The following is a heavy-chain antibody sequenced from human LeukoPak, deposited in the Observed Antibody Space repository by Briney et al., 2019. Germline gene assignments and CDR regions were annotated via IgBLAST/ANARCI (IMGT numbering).Heavy chain of an antibody. D-gene: IGHD5-18*01. Sequence: SETLSLTCTVSGGSISSSSYYWGWIRQPPGKGLEWIGSIYYSGSTYYSPSLKSRVTISVDTSKNQFSLKLSSVTAADTAVYYCARHPPSRGYSYGYPPNYFDYWGQGTLVTVSS. J-gene: IGHJ4*02. CDR3: ARHPPSRGYSYGYPPNYFDY. V-gene: IGHV4-39*01. CDR1: GGSISSSSYY. CDR2: IYYSGST.